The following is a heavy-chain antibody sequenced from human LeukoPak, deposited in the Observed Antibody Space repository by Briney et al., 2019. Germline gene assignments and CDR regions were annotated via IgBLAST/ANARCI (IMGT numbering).Heavy chain of an antibody. Sequence: PSETLSLTCAVYGGSFSGYYWSWIRQPPGKGLEWIGEINHSGSTNYNPSLKSRVTISVDTSKNQFSLKLSSVTAADTAVYYCARDHGPVGLGELSFGYWFDPWGQGTLVTVSS. J-gene: IGHJ5*02. V-gene: IGHV4-34*01. CDR1: GGSFSGYY. CDR3: ARDHGPVGLGELSFGYWFDP. D-gene: IGHD3-16*02. CDR2: INHSGST.